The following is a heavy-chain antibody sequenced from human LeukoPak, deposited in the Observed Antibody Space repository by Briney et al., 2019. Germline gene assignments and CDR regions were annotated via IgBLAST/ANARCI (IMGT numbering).Heavy chain of an antibody. J-gene: IGHJ4*02. CDR3: ARGYGEDEYFDY. CDR2: IDHSGST. Sequence: SETLSLTCAVYGGSFSGYYWSWIRQPPGKGLEWIGEIDHSGSTNYNPSLKSRVTISVDTSKNQFSLKLTSVTAADTAVYYCARGYGEDEYFDYWGQGTLVTVSS. CDR1: GGSFSGYY. D-gene: IGHD4-17*01. V-gene: IGHV4-34*01.